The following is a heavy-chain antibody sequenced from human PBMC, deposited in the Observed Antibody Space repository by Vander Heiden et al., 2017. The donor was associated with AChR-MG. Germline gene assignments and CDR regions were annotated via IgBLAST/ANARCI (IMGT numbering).Heavy chain of an antibody. J-gene: IGHJ4*02. CDR2: ITGSGVGT. CDR1: GFTFTSYA. V-gene: IGHV3-23*01. CDR3: VIVRGSGGDDVPEY. D-gene: IGHD2-21*02. Sequence: EVQLLESGGGLVQPGGSLRLSCVVSGFTFTSYAMTWVRQAPGKGLEWVSTITGSGVGTYYTDAVRGRFTISRDNSKNKVFLQVKRMRVEDTAVYYFVIVRGSGGDDVPEYWGQGTLVTVSS.